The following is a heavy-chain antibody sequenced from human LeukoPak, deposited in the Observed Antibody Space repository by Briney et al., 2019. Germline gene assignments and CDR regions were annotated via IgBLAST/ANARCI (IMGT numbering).Heavy chain of an antibody. CDR3: ARGSVYGDYKDY. CDR2: IYYSGST. V-gene: IGHV4-59*06. Sequence: SETLSLTCTVSGGSISSYYWSWIRQHPGKGLEWIGYIYYSGSTYYNPSLKSRVTISVDTSKNQFSLKLSSVTAADTAVYYCARGSVYGDYKDYWGQGTLVTVSS. J-gene: IGHJ4*02. D-gene: IGHD4-17*01. CDR1: GGSISSYY.